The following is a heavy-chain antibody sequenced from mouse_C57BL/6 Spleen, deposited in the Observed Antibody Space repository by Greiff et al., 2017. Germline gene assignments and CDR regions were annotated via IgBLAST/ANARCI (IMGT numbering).Heavy chain of an antibody. Sequence: EVKLVESGGGLVQPGGSLKLSCAASGFTFSDYYMYWVRQTPEKRLEWVAYISNGGGSTYYPDTVKGRFTISRDNAKNTLYLQMSRLKSEDTAMYYCARHEEGSWFAYWGQGTLVTVSA. CDR1: GFTFSDYY. CDR2: ISNGGGST. J-gene: IGHJ3*01. CDR3: ARHEEGSWFAY. V-gene: IGHV5-12*01. D-gene: IGHD1-1*01.